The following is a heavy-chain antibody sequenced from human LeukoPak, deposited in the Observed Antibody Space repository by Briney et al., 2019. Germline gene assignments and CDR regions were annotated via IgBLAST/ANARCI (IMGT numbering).Heavy chain of an antibody. CDR1: GFTFSSYS. J-gene: IGHJ3*02. D-gene: IGHD6-13*01. Sequence: GGSLRLSCAASGFTFSSYSMNWVRQAPGKGLEWVSSISSSSSYIYYADSVKGRFTISRDNAKNSLYLQMNSLRAEDTAVYYCARRIAAAGTDSLPTGAFDIWGQGTMVTVSS. CDR3: ARRIAAAGTDSLPTGAFDI. CDR2: ISSSSSYI. V-gene: IGHV3-21*01.